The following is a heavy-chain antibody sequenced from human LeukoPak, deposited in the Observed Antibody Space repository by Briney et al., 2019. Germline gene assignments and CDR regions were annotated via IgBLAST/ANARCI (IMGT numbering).Heavy chain of an antibody. CDR3: ARGPSKEYYYYGSGSYFY. CDR1: GGSFSGYY. V-gene: IGHV4-34*01. J-gene: IGHJ4*02. CDR2: INHSGST. Sequence: PSETLSHTCAVYGGSFSGYYWSWIRQPPGKGLEWIGEINHSGSTNYNPSLKSRVTISVDTSKNQFSLKLSSVTAADTAVYYCARGPSKEYYYYGSGSYFYWGQGTLVTVSS. D-gene: IGHD3-10*01.